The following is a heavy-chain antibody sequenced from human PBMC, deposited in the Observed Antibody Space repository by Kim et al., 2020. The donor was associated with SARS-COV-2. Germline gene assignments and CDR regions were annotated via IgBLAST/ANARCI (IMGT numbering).Heavy chain of an antibody. CDR2: ISYDGSNE. Sequence: GGSLRLSCAASGFTFSGSAMHWVRQAPGKGLEWVAVISYDGSNEYYADSVKGRFTISRDNSKNMLSLQMNSLRAEDTAVYYCARDWDCIYPNCDEAPWGQGTQVTVSS. J-gene: IGHJ5*02. V-gene: IGHV3-30-3*01. CDR3: ARDWDCIYPNCDEAP. D-gene: IGHD1-1*01. CDR1: GFTFSGSA.